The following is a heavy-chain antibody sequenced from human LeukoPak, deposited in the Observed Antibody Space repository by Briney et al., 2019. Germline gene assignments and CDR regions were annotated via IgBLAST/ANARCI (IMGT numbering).Heavy chain of an antibody. CDR2: INHSGST. CDR3: ARGNYDISDAFDI. J-gene: IGHJ3*02. Sequence: SETLSLTCTVSGGSVSSSSYYWSWIRQPPGKGLEWIGEINHSGSTNYNPSLKSRVTISVDTSKNQFSLKLSSVTAADTAVYYCARGNYDISDAFDIWGQGTMVTVSS. D-gene: IGHD3-9*01. CDR1: GGSVSSSSYY. V-gene: IGHV4-39*07.